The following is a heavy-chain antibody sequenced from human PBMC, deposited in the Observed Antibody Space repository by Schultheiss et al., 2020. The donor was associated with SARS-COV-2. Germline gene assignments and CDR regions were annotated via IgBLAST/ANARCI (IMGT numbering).Heavy chain of an antibody. CDR1: GYTFTSYG. J-gene: IGHJ4*02. D-gene: IGHD2-21*02. Sequence: SVKVSCKASGYTFTSYGVSWVRQAPGQGPEWMGGIIPIFGTANYAQKFQGRVTITADESTSTAYMELSSLRSEDTAVYYCARGRVEGDSTRGFDYWGQGTLVTVSS. CDR3: ARGRVEGDSTRGFDY. CDR2: IIPIFGTA. V-gene: IGHV1-69*13.